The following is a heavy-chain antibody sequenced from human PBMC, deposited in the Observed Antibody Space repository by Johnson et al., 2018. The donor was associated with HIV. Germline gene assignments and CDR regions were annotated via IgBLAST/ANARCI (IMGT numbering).Heavy chain of an antibody. V-gene: IGHV3-23*04. CDR1: EFTFSDYY. J-gene: IGHJ3*02. CDR3: ARDGEWELSHSAFDI. Sequence: VQLVESGGGVVQPGGSLRLSCAASEFTFSDYYMTWIRQAPGKGLEWVAAISGSGGSTYYAASVKGRFTISRDNSMNTLYLQMNSLRAEDTAVYYCARDGEWELSHSAFDIWGQGTMVTVSS. CDR2: ISGSGGST. D-gene: IGHD1-26*01.